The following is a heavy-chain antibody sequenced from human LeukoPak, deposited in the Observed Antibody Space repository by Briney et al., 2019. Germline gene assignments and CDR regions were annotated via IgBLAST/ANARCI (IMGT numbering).Heavy chain of an antibody. CDR3: ARASPPWELLPFKGY. J-gene: IGHJ4*02. CDR2: IWYDGSNK. CDR1: GFTFSSYG. D-gene: IGHD1-26*01. V-gene: IGHV3-33*01. Sequence: PGGSLRLSCAASGFTFSSYGMHWVRQAPGKGLEWVAVIWYDGSNKYYADSVKGRFTISRDNSKNTLYLQMNSLRAEDTAVYYCARASPPWELLPFKGYWGQGTLVTVSS.